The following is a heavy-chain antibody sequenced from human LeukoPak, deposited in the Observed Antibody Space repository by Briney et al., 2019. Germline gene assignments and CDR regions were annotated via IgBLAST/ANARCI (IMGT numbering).Heavy chain of an antibody. CDR2: ISAYYGTT. CDR3: ARGGSGTYYTGVFDY. CDR1: NYTFSSLGSGNSFISFA. D-gene: IGHD3-10*01. Sequence: GASVKVSCKASNYTFSSLGSGNSFISFAISWVRQAPGQGLEWMGWISAYYGTTNYAQKFKGRVTMTTDTSTSTVYMELRSLRPDDTAVYYCARGGSGTYYTGVFDYWGQGTLVTVSS. V-gene: IGHV1-18*01. J-gene: IGHJ4*02.